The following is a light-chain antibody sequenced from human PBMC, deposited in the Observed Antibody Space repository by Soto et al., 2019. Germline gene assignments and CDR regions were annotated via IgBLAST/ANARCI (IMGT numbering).Light chain of an antibody. CDR3: QQRSNWPYT. V-gene: IGKV3-11*01. CDR1: QSVSSY. CDR2: HTS. J-gene: IGKJ2*01. Sequence: EIVLTQSPATLSLSPGERATLSCRPSQSVSSYLAWYQQKPGQAPRLLIYHTSNRATGIPARFSGSGSGTDFTLTISSLEPEDFAVYYCQQRSNWPYTFGQGTKLEIK.